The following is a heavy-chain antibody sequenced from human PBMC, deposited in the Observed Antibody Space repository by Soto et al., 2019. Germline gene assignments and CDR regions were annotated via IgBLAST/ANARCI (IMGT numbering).Heavy chain of an antibody. Sequence: SETLSLTCAVYGGSFSGYYWSWIRQPPGKGLEWIGEINHSGSTNYNPSLKSRVTISVDTSKNQFSLKLSSVTAADTAVYYCARGKVLWQWPPNNYWFDPWGQGTLVTVSS. CDR3: ARGKVLWQWPPNNYWFDP. V-gene: IGHV4-34*01. D-gene: IGHD6-19*01. CDR1: GGSFSGYY. CDR2: INHSGST. J-gene: IGHJ5*02.